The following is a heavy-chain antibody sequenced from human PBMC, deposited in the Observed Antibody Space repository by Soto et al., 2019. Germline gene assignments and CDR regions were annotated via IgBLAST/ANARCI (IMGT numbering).Heavy chain of an antibody. CDR3: ARGAAAGDNYYYGMDV. J-gene: IGHJ6*02. D-gene: IGHD6-13*01. CDR1: VGSFSGYY. Sequence: SETLSLTCSVYVGSFSGYYWSWIRQPPGKGLEWIGEINHSGSTNYNPSLKSRVTISVDTSKNQLSLKLSSVTAADTAVYYCARGAAAGDNYYYGMDVWGQGNTVT. CDR2: INHSGST. V-gene: IGHV4-34*01.